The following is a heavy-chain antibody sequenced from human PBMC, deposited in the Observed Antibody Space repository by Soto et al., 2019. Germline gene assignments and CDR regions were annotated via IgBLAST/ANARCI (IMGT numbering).Heavy chain of an antibody. Sequence: ASVKVSCKASGYTFTSYGISWVRQAPGQGLEWMGWISAYNGNTNYAQKLQGRVTMTTDTSTSTAYMELRCLRSDDTAVYYCARDFVRSRCDFWSGYSGLIYYYYGMDVWGQGTTVTVSS. CDR1: GYTFTSYG. CDR2: ISAYNGNT. V-gene: IGHV1-18*04. D-gene: IGHD3-3*01. J-gene: IGHJ6*02. CDR3: ARDFVRSRCDFWSGYSGLIYYYYGMDV.